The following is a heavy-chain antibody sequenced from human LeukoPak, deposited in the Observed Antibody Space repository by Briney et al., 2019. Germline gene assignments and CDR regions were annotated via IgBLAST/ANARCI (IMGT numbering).Heavy chain of an antibody. D-gene: IGHD2-2*01. Sequence: ASVKVSCKASGYSFTRYFIHWVRQAPGQGLEWMGIIIPSDGSTNSAQKFQGRVTMTRDTSISTAYMELSGLTSDDTAVYYCARESVVPADRRSRWFDPWGQGTLVTVSS. CDR1: GYSFTRYF. CDR3: ARESVVPADRRSRWFDP. CDR2: IIPSDGST. V-gene: IGHV1-46*01. J-gene: IGHJ5*02.